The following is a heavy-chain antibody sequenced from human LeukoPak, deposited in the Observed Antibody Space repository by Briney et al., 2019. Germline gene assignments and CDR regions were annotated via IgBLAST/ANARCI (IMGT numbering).Heavy chain of an antibody. Sequence: PGGSLRLSCVVSGFTVSNNYMSWVRQAPRKGLKWVSLIYSGGSTYYADSVKGRFTISRDNSKNTVYLQMNSLRAEDTAMYYCARRDDHSGRDYWGQGTLVTVSS. CDR2: IYSGGST. CDR1: GFTVSNNY. V-gene: IGHV3-53*01. CDR3: ARRDDHSGRDY. D-gene: IGHD5-24*01. J-gene: IGHJ4*02.